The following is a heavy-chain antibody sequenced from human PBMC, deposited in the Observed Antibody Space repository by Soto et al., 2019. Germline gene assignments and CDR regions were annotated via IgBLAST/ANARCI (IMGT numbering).Heavy chain of an antibody. J-gene: IGHJ1*01. V-gene: IGHV3-66*01. CDR3: TRDVLAYCGGDCYSRYFQH. Sequence: GGSLRLSCAASGFTVSSNYMSWVRQAPGKWLEWVSVIYSGGSTYYADSVKGRFTISRDTSKNTLYLQMNSLRAEDTAVYYCTRDVLAYCGGDCYSRYFQHWGQGTLVTVS. D-gene: IGHD2-21*02. CDR2: IYSGGST. CDR1: GFTVSSNY.